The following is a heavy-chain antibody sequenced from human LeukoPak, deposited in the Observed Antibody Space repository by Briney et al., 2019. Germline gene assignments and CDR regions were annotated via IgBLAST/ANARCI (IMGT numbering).Heavy chain of an antibody. Sequence: SGTLSLTCAVSGGSISSNNWWSWVRQPPEKGLEWIGEIYHSGSTNYNPSLKSRVTISVDKSKNQLSLKLTSVTAADTAVYYCARADYGDYAPYFENWGQGSLVSVSS. CDR3: ARADYGDYAPYFEN. D-gene: IGHD4-17*01. CDR2: IYHSGST. J-gene: IGHJ4*02. CDR1: GGSISSNNW. V-gene: IGHV4-4*02.